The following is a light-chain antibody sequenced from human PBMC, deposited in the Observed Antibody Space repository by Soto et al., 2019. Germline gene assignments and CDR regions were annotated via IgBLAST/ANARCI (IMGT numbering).Light chain of an antibody. J-gene: IGKJ4*01. CDR1: QSVSSSS. CDR3: QQRSNWPLT. Sequence: EIVLTQSPGTLSLSPGERATLSCRASQSVSSSSLAWYQQNPGQAPRLLIYGASTRATGIPARFSGSGSGTEFTLSISSLQSEDFAVYYCQQRSNWPLTFGGGTKVDIK. CDR2: GAS. V-gene: IGKV3D-20*02.